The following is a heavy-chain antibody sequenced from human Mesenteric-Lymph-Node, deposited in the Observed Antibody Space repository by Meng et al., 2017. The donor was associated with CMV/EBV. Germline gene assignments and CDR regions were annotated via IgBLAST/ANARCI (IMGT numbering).Heavy chain of an antibody. Sequence: GESLKISCQASGYTFIGYYIHWVRQAPGQGLEWMGMILPNSDDTHYAQKFQGRVAVTRDTSIRTAYMELSRLTSDDTAVYYCAGGSGWYYFDYWGQGTLVTVSS. CDR2: ILPNSDDT. CDR1: GYTFIGYY. CDR3: AGGSGWYYFDY. D-gene: IGHD6-19*01. J-gene: IGHJ4*02. V-gene: IGHV1-2*02.